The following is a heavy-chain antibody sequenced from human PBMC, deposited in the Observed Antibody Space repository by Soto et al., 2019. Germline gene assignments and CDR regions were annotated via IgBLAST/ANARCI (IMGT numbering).Heavy chain of an antibody. D-gene: IGHD2-2*01. V-gene: IGHV1-18*01. J-gene: IGHJ4*02. CDR1: GYTFTSYG. Sequence: ASVKVSCKASGYTFTSYGISWVRQAPGQGLEWMGWISAYNGNTNYAQKLQGRVTMTTDTSTSTAYMELRSLRSDDTAVYYCAREMGYCSSTSCYDFDYWGQGTLVTVSS. CDR3: AREMGYCSSTSCYDFDY. CDR2: ISAYNGNT.